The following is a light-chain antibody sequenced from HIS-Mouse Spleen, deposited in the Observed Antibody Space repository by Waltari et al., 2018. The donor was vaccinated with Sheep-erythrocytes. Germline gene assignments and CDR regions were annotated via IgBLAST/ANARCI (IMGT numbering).Light chain of an antibody. V-gene: IGLV3-1*01. Sequence: SYELTQPPSVSVSPGQTASITCSGDKLGDKYACWYQQKPGQSPVLVIYQDSKRPSGIPGRFSGSKSGNTATLTIGGTQAMDEADYYCQAWDSSTAWNVVFGGGTKLTVL. J-gene: IGLJ2*01. CDR2: QDS. CDR1: KLGDKY. CDR3: QAWDSSTAWNVV.